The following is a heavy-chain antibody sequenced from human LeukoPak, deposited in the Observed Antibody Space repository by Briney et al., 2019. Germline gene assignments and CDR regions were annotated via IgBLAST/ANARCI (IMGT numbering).Heavy chain of an antibody. CDR3: ARTPWDASGGSLWY. Sequence: ASVKVSCKASGYNFISYGITWVRQAPGQGFEWRGWISGYTGKTNFTEKLQGRVTMTTDTSTSTAYMELSSLRSDDTAVYYCARTPWDASGGSLWYWGQGTRVIVSS. D-gene: IGHD3-10*01. CDR2: ISGYTGKT. V-gene: IGHV1-18*01. J-gene: IGHJ4*02. CDR1: GYNFISYG.